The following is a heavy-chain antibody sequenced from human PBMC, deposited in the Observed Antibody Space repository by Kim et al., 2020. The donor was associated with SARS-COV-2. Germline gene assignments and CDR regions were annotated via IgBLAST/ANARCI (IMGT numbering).Heavy chain of an antibody. CDR1: GFSFSTYS. Sequence: GGSLRLSCAASGFSFSTYSMNWVRQAPGKGLEWVSYISSNGSPIYYADSVKGRFTISRDTAKNSLYLQMNSLRDEDTAVYYCARRGYRYGYSGMDVWGQGTTVTVSS. V-gene: IGHV3-48*02. D-gene: IGHD5-18*01. CDR2: ISSNGSPI. J-gene: IGHJ6*02. CDR3: ARRGYRYGYSGMDV.